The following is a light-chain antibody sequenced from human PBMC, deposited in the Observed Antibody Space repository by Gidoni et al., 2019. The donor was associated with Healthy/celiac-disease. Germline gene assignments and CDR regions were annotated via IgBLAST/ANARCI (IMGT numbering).Light chain of an antibody. CDR2: AAS. J-gene: IGKJ4*02. CDR1: QSISSY. V-gene: IGKV1-39*01. CDR3: QQSYSTIALT. Sequence: DIQMPHSPSSLSASVGDRVTITCRASQSISSYLNWYQQKPGKAPKLLMYAASSLQRGVPSRCSGSGSGTEVTLTISSRQHEDFATYYCQQSYSTIALTFGGGTKVEIK.